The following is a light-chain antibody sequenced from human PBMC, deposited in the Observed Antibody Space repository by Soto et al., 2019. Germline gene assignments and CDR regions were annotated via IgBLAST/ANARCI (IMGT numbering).Light chain of an antibody. V-gene: IGKV3-15*01. Sequence: EVVLTQSPATLSLSPGDRATLSCRASHYIGSAVAWYHQRSGQAPRLLIFDASIRVPTTTARFSGSVSGTEFTLTISSLESEDFAVYLCQQYGDRPRTFGQGTKVELK. CDR3: QQYGDRPRT. CDR1: HYIGSA. J-gene: IGKJ1*01. CDR2: DAS.